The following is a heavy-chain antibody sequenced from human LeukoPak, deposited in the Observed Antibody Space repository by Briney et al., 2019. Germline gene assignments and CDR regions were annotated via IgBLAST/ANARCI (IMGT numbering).Heavy chain of an antibody. V-gene: IGHV1-69*06. Sequence: EASVKVSCKASGYTFTGYYMHWVRQAPGQGLEWMGGIIPLFGTPDYAQKFQDRLTITADRSTSTAYMELSSLRSEDTAVYYCASATLRCSGGSCYEMDVWGKGTTVTVSS. CDR1: GYTFTGYY. CDR2: IIPLFGTP. D-gene: IGHD2-15*01. CDR3: ASATLRCSGGSCYEMDV. J-gene: IGHJ6*04.